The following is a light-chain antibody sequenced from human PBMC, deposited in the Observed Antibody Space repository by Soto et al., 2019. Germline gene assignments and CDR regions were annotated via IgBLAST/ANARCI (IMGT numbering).Light chain of an antibody. J-gene: IGLJ1*01. CDR1: SSDVGGYNY. CDR2: DVS. V-gene: IGLV2-14*01. CDR3: SSYTSSSTPYV. Sequence: QSVLTQPASVSGSPGQSITISCTGTSSDVGGYNYASWYQQHPGKAPKLMIYDVSNRPSGVPNRFSGSKSGNTASLTISGLQAEDEADYYCSSYTSSSTPYVFGTGTKATVL.